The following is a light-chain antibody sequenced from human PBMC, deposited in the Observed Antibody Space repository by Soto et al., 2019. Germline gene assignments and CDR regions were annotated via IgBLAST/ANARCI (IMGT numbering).Light chain of an antibody. CDR2: AAS. V-gene: IGKV1-9*01. CDR1: QTISSW. CDR3: QQLNTYPWT. J-gene: IGKJ1*01. Sequence: DIQMTQSPSTLSGSVGDRVTITCRASQTISSWLAWYQQKPGKAPKLLISAASTLQSGVPSRFSGSGSGTEFTLAISSLQPEDFATYYCQQLNTYPWTFGQGTKVDIK.